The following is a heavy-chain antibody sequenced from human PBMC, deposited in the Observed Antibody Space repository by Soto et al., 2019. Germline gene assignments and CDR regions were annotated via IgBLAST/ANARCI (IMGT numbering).Heavy chain of an antibody. CDR2: IKEDGSEK. Sequence: EVQLVESGGGLVQPGGSLRLSCAASGFTFSNYWMSWVRQAPGKGLEWVANIKEDGSEKHHVDSVKGRFTISRDNAKNLMYLQMDSLRAEDTAVYKCVRGGSHSFDYCGQGTLVTVSS. CDR1: GFTFSNYW. J-gene: IGHJ4*02. V-gene: IGHV3-7*05. D-gene: IGHD1-26*01. CDR3: VRGGSHSFDY.